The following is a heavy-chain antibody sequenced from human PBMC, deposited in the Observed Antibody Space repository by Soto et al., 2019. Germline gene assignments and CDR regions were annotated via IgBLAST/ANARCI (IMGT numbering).Heavy chain of an antibody. CDR3: ARDCCSSHRDYYGMDV. CDR2: MNPNSGIT. Sequence: QVQLVQSGAEVKKPGASVKVSCKASGYTFTTYDVAWVRQATGQGLEWMGWMNPNSGITGYAPNFQGRVTMTRDTSISTAYMELSSLRSEDTAVYYCARDCCSSHRDYYGMDVWGQGTTVTVSS. CDR1: GYTFTTYD. D-gene: IGHD2-2*01. J-gene: IGHJ6*02. V-gene: IGHV1-8*01.